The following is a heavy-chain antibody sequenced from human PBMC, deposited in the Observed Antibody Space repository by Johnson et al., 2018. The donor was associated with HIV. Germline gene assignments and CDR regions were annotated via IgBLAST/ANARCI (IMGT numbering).Heavy chain of an antibody. CDR1: GFTFSIYA. CDR2: ISFDGNDK. CDR3: AREPRGPSSGSRIPDAFDI. Sequence: QMQLVEFGGGLIQPGGSLRLSCAASGFTFSIYAMHWVRQAPGKGLEWVSLISFDGNDKYSADSVKGRFTISRDNAKNSLYLQMNSLRPEDTAVYYCAREPRGPSSGSRIPDAFDIWGQGTMVTVSS. V-gene: IGHV3-30*04. J-gene: IGHJ3*02. D-gene: IGHD3-10*01.